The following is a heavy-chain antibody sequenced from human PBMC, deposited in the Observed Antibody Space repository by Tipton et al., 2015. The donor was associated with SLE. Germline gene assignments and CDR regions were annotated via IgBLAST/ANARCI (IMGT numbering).Heavy chain of an antibody. Sequence: TLSLTCIVSGYSISSGYYWGWIRQPPGKGLEWIGRIFHSGTTYYNPSLKSRVTISVDTSKNQFSLKLNSVTAADTAVYYCVNSMFNWNGNYSYYDMFVCGTGTSFTVSS. D-gene: IGHD1-1*01. CDR2: IFHSGTT. CDR1: GYSISSGYY. V-gene: IGHV4-38-2*02. CDR3: VNSMFNWNGNYSYYDMFV. J-gene: IGHJ6*03.